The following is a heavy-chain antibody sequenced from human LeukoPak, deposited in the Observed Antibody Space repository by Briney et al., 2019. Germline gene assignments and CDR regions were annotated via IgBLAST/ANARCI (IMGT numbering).Heavy chain of an antibody. D-gene: IGHD3-10*01. J-gene: IGHJ3*02. CDR1: GFTVSSNY. Sequence: PGGSLRLSCAASGFTVSSNYMNWVRQAPGKGLEWVSVIYSGGSTYYADSVKGRFTISRHNSKNTLYLQMNSLRAEDTAVYYCASTTYYYGSDAFDIWGQGTMVTVSS. CDR3: ASTTYYYGSDAFDI. V-gene: IGHV3-53*04. CDR2: IYSGGST.